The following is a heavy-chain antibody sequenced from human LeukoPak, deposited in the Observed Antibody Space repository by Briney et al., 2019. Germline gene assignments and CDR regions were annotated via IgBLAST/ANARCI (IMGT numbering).Heavy chain of an antibody. Sequence: GGSLRLSCAASGFTFSSYSMNWVRQAPGKGLEWVSYISSSSSTIYYADSVKGRFTISRDNSKNTLYLQMNSLRAEDTAVYYCASLPGKQLAPRDYWGQGTLVTVSS. CDR3: ASLPGKQLAPRDY. CDR2: ISSSSSTI. D-gene: IGHD6-13*01. V-gene: IGHV3-48*01. J-gene: IGHJ4*02. CDR1: GFTFSSYS.